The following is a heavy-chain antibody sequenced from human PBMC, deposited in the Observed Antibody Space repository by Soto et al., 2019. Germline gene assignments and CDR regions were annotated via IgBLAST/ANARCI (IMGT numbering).Heavy chain of an antibody. CDR2: ISAYNGNT. Sequence: ASVKVSCKASGYTFTSYGISWVRQAPGQGLEWMGWISAYNGNTNYAQKLQGRVTMTTDTSTSTAYMELRSLRSDDTAVYYCARDSCSSTSCYGDDWFDPWGQGTLVTVSS. CDR1: GYTFTSYG. D-gene: IGHD2-2*01. CDR3: ARDSCSSTSCYGDDWFDP. J-gene: IGHJ5*02. V-gene: IGHV1-18*01.